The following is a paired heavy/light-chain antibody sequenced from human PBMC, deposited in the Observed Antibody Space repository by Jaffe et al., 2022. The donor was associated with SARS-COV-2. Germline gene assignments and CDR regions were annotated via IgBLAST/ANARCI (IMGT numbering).Light chain of an antibody. CDR2: STN. Sequence: QTMVTQEPSFSVSPGGTVTLTCGLSSGSVSTSYYPSWYQQTPGQAPRTLIYSTNTRSSGVPDRFAGSILGNKAALTITGAQADDESDYYCVLFMGSGIWVFGGGTKLTVL. J-gene: IGLJ2*01. CDR1: SGSVSTSYY. V-gene: IGLV8-61*01. CDR3: VLFMGSGIWV.
Heavy chain of an antibody. CDR3: AKVGDGSGYYPYYFDY. J-gene: IGHJ4*02. V-gene: IGHV3-23*04. CDR1: GFTFTSYV. D-gene: IGHD3-22*01. Sequence: EVQLVESGGGLVQPGGSLRLSCAASGFTFTSYVMSWVRQAPGKGLEWVSTISGSGGTTYYADSVKGRFTISRDNSRNTLYLQMNSLRAEDTAVYYCAKVGDGSGYYPYYFDYWDQGTLVTVSS. CDR2: ISGSGGTT.